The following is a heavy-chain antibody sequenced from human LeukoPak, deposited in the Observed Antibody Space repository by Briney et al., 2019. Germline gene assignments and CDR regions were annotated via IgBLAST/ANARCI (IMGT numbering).Heavy chain of an antibody. CDR1: GASVSSSH. D-gene: IGHD2/OR15-2a*01. CDR3: SEGYFEPFDH. J-gene: IGHJ4*02. CDR2: LSYTGKT. Sequence: SETLSLTCVVSGASVSSSHWNWIRQVPGKGLEWIGCLSYTGKTDYNPSFTSRVTISLDTSKNQVSLELRSVTAADTAVYYCSEGYFEPFDHWGQGTLVSVSS. V-gene: IGHV4-59*02.